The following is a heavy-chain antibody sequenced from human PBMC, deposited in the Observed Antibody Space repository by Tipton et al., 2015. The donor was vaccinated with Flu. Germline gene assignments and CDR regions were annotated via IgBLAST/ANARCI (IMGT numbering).Heavy chain of an antibody. Sequence: TLSLTCAVSGDSISSDYYWGWVRQLPGKGLEWIGCISHSGRTYYNPSLKSRVTISVDTAKNQFSQRLSSVTAADTAVYYCARSTYHYGSGSSDYWGQGTLVTVSS. CDR1: GDSISSDYY. CDR2: ISHSGRT. CDR3: ARSTYHYGSGSSDY. V-gene: IGHV4-38-2*01. J-gene: IGHJ4*02. D-gene: IGHD3-10*01.